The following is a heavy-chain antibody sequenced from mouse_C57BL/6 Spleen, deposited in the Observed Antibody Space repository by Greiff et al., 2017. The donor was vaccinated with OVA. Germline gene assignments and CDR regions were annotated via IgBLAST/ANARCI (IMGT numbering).Heavy chain of an antibody. CDR3: ARWGYDYFDY. CDR2: IDPSDSET. CDR1: GYTFTSYW. Sequence: QVQLQQSGAELVRPGSSVKLSCKASGYTFTSYWMHWVKQRPIQGLEWIGNIDPSDSETHYNQKFKDKATLTVDKSSSTAYMQLSSLTSEDSAVYYCARWGYDYFDYWGQGTTLTVSS. J-gene: IGHJ2*01. D-gene: IGHD2-2*01. V-gene: IGHV1-52*01.